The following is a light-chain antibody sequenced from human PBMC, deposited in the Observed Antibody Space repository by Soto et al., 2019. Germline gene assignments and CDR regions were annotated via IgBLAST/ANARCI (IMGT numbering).Light chain of an antibody. CDR2: WAS. V-gene: IGKV4-1*01. J-gene: IGKJ2*01. Sequence: DIVMTQSPDSLAVALGERGTINCKSSQSVLYSSNNKNYLAWYQQKAGQPLKLLIYWASTRESGVPDRCSGSGSGTVLTLISSSLQAEDVAVYYCQQYYSTPDTFGQGTTLEIK. CDR3: QQYYSTPDT. CDR1: QSVLYSSNNKNY.